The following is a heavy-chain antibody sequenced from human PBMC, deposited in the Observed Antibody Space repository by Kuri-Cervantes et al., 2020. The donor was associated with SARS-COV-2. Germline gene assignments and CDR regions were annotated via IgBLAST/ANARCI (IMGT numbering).Heavy chain of an antibody. CDR1: GFNFSRTD. Sequence: GESLKIYCTASGFNFSRTDMHWVRQTPGRGLEWVAVISYDGRKKKCVPSGKGRFTISRDNSQNTLYLQVKSLKSEDTAIYYCAKDRFGVHDFWGQGTLVTVSS. D-gene: IGHD2-8*01. J-gene: IGHJ4*02. CDR2: ISYDGRKK. V-gene: IGHV3-30*18. CDR3: AKDRFGVHDF.